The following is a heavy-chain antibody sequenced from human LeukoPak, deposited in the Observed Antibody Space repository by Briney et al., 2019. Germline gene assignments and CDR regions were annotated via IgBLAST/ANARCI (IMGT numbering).Heavy chain of an antibody. V-gene: IGHV4-30-4*01. CDR2: IYYSGST. CDR1: RGSISSGDYY. D-gene: IGHD3-10*01. J-gene: IGHJ6*02. Sequence: SETLSLTCTVSRGSISSGDYYWSWIRQPPGKGLEWIGYIYYSGSTYYNPSLKSRVTISVDTSKNQFSLKLSSVTAADTAVYYCARASLGYYGSGSMYGMDVWGQGTTVTVSS. CDR3: ARASLGYYGSGSMYGMDV.